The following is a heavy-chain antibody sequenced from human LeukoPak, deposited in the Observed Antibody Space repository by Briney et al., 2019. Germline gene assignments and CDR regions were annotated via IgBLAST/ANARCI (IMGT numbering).Heavy chain of an antibody. D-gene: IGHD1-7*01. CDR1: GFTFSSYS. Sequence: GGSLRLSCAASGFTFSSYSMNWVRQAPGKGLEWVSSISGSSSYIYYADSVKGRFTISRDNAKNSLYLQMNSLRAEDTAVYYCARAWDYVTYYFDYWGQGTLVTVPS. J-gene: IGHJ4*02. V-gene: IGHV3-21*06. CDR3: ARAWDYVTYYFDY. CDR2: ISGSSSYI.